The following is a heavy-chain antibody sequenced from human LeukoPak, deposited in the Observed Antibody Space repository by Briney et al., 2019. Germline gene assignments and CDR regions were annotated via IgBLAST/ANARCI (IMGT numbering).Heavy chain of an antibody. CDR2: INPNSGDT. Sequence: GASVKVSCKASGYTFTAYYMHWVRQAPGQGLEWMGWINPNSGDTNYAQRFQGRVTMTRDTSISTVYTELSSLRSDDTAVYWCARARYSTRWQSDFDYWGQGTLVTVSS. J-gene: IGHJ4*02. CDR1: GYTFTAYY. CDR3: ARARYSTRWQSDFDY. V-gene: IGHV1-2*02. D-gene: IGHD6-13*01.